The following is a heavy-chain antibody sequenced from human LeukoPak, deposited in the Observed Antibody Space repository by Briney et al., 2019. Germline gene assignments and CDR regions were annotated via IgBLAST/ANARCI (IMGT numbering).Heavy chain of an antibody. Sequence: PGGSLSLSCAASGFTVSSNYMSWVRQAPGKGLEWVSVIYSGGSTYYADSVKGRFTISRDNSKNTLYLQMNSLRAEDTAVYYCAREDFYGSGSYLDYWGQGTLVTVSS. CDR3: AREDFYGSGSYLDY. V-gene: IGHV3-53*01. CDR1: GFTVSSNY. D-gene: IGHD3-10*01. J-gene: IGHJ4*02. CDR2: IYSGGST.